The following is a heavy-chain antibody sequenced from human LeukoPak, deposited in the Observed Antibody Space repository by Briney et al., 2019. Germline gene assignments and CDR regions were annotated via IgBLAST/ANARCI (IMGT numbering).Heavy chain of an antibody. J-gene: IGHJ4*02. CDR3: ARPGDRPYSSSEY. D-gene: IGHD6-6*01. V-gene: IGHV3-30-3*01. Sequence: GRSLRLSCAASGFTFSSYAMHWVRQAPGKGLEWVAVISYDGSNKYYADSVKGRFTISRDNSKNTLYLQMNSLRAEDTAVYYCARPGDRPYSSSEYWGQGTLVTVSS. CDR2: ISYDGSNK. CDR1: GFTFSSYA.